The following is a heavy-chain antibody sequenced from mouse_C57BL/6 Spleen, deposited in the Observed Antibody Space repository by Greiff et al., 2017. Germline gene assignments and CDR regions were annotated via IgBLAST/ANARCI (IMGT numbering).Heavy chain of an antibody. CDR2: IYPGSGNT. D-gene: IGHD1-1*01. Sequence: LMESGPELVKPGASVKISCKASGYTFTDYYINWVKQRPGQGLEWIGCIYPGSGNTKYNEKFKGKATLTVDTSSSAAYMQLSSLTSEDSAVYFGGRHRITTVVTPFAYWGQGTLVTVSA. CDR3: GRHRITTVVTPFAY. J-gene: IGHJ3*01. V-gene: IGHV1-84*01. CDR1: GYTFTDYY.